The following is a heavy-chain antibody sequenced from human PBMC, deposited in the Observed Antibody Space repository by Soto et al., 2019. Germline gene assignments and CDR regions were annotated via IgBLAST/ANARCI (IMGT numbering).Heavy chain of an antibody. CDR3: ARAPRGNYGYPSYFDY. J-gene: IGHJ4*02. V-gene: IGHV4-59*01. Sequence: SETLSLTCAVSGGSISTYYWSWIRQPPGKGLEWIGYIYYSGSTNYNPSLKSRVTISVDTSKNQFSLKLSSVTAADTAVYYCARAPRGNYGYPSYFDYWGQGTLVTVSS. CDR2: IYYSGST. CDR1: GGSISTYY. D-gene: IGHD3-10*01.